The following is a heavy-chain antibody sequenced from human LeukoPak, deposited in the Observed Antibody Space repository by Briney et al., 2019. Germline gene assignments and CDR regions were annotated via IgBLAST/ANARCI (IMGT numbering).Heavy chain of an antibody. V-gene: IGHV4-59*01. CDR1: GGSISSYY. D-gene: IGHD6-19*01. J-gene: IGHJ3*02. CDR2: IYYSGST. Sequence: SETLSLTCTVSGGSISSYYWSWIRQPPGKGLEWIGYIYYSGSTKYNPSLKSRVTISVDASKTQFSLKLNSVTAADTAVYYCARAGGWAREDYKADAFHIWGQGTMVTVSS. CDR3: ARAGGWAREDYKADAFHI.